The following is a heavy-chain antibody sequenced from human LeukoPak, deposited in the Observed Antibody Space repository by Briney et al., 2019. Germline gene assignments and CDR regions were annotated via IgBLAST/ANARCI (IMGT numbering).Heavy chain of an antibody. Sequence: GGSLRLSCAASGFTFSSYSMNWVRQAPGKGLEWVSSISSSSSYIYYADSVKGRFTISRDNAKNSLYLQMNSLRAEDTAVYYCARDLRIDSSGYIPPYYFDYWGQGTLVTVSS. CDR2: ISSSSSYI. CDR1: GFTFSSYS. J-gene: IGHJ4*02. V-gene: IGHV3-21*04. D-gene: IGHD3-22*01. CDR3: ARDLRIDSSGYIPPYYFDY.